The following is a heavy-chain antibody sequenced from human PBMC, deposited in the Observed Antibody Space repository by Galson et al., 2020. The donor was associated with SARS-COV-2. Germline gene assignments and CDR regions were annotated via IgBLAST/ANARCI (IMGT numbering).Heavy chain of an antibody. CDR1: RSASYY. CDR3: ARFTIKLLWCGELLRNWFDP. CDR2: IYYSGST. Sequence: RSASYYWTWIRQPPAKGLQWIGYIYYSGSTNHNPSLKRQVTISLDMSTNLFSLKLISVSAADTAVYYCARFTIKLLWCGELLRNWFDPWGQVILV. D-gene: IGHD3-10*01. V-gene: IGHV4-61*01. J-gene: IGHJ5*02.